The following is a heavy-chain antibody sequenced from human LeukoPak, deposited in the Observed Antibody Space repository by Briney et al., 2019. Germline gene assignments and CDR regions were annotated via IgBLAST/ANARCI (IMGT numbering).Heavy chain of an antibody. CDR1: GGSFSGYY. J-gene: IGHJ1*01. D-gene: IGHD2-15*01. Sequence: SSETLSLTCAVYGGSFSGYYWSWIRQSPGKGLEWIGEINHSEATDYNPSFKSRVTISVDTSKNQFSLKLSSVTAADTAVYYCAREAQCCSGGSCYGGYFQHWGQGTLVTVSS. CDR2: INHSEAT. CDR3: AREAQCCSGGSCYGGYFQH. V-gene: IGHV4-34*01.